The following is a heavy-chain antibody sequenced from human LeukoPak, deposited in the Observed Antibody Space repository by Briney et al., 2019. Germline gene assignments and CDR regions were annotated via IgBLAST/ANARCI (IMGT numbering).Heavy chain of an antibody. V-gene: IGHV1-69*05. J-gene: IGHJ3*02. Sequence: SVKVSCKASGGTFSSYAISWVRQAPGQGLEWMGGIIPIFGTANYAQKFQGRVTITTDESTSTAYMELSSLRSEDTAVYYCVRDSLSITKTAAGDTFDIWGQGTMVTVSS. CDR2: IIPIFGTA. CDR3: VRDSLSITKTAAGDTFDI. D-gene: IGHD1-20*01. CDR1: GGTFSSYA.